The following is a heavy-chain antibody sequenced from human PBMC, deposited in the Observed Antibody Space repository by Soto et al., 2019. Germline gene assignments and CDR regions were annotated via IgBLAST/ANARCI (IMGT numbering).Heavy chain of an antibody. CDR1: GFTFSSYA. Sequence: GGSLKLSCAASGFTFSSYAMSWVRQAPGKGLEWVSRMNSDGSTTDYADSVKGRFTVSRDNAKNTLYLQMISLRAEDTAVYYCATAEVDYWGPGTLVTVSS. CDR3: ATAEVDY. J-gene: IGHJ4*02. V-gene: IGHV3-74*01. CDR2: MNSDGSTT.